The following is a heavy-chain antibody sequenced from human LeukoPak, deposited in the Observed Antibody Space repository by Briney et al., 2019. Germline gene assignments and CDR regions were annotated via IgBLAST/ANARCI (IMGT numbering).Heavy chain of an antibody. D-gene: IGHD2-2*01. Sequence: GGFLRLSCAASGFTFSSYAMSWVRQAPGKGLEWVSAISGSGGSTYYADSVKGRFTISRDNSKNTLYLQMNSLRAEDTAVYYCAKDADIVVVPAAARGYNWFDPWGQGTLVTVSS. V-gene: IGHV3-23*01. CDR1: GFTFSSYA. CDR2: ISGSGGST. J-gene: IGHJ5*02. CDR3: AKDADIVVVPAAARGYNWFDP.